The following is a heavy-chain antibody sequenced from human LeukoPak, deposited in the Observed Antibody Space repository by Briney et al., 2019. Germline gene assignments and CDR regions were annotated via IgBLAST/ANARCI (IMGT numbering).Heavy chain of an antibody. D-gene: IGHD3-22*01. CDR1: GFTFSSYW. Sequence: PGGSLRLSCAASGFTFSSYWMSWVRQAPGKGLEWVANIKQDGSEKYYVDSVKGRFTISRDNAKNSLYLQMNSLRAEDTAVYYCARGATYYYDSSGYNLRMDLWGQGTTVTVSS. J-gene: IGHJ6*02. CDR2: IKQDGSEK. V-gene: IGHV3-7*01. CDR3: ARGATYYYDSSGYNLRMDL.